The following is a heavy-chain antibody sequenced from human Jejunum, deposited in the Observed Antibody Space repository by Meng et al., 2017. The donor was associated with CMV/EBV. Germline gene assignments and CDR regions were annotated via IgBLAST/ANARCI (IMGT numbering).Heavy chain of an antibody. CDR1: GYIFSNYG. D-gene: IGHD5-18*01. CDR3: ARGGYSFGEINDY. Sequence: KAAGYIFSNYGSNWVRQAPGQGLEWMGWISAYNGNTNSAQKIQGRVTMTTDTSTSTAYMELRSLRSDDTAVYYCARGGYSFGEINDYWGQGTLVTVSS. CDR2: ISAYNGNT. J-gene: IGHJ4*02. V-gene: IGHV1-18*01.